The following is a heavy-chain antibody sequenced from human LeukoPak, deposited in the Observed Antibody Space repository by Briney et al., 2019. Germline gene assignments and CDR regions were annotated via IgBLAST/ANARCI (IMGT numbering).Heavy chain of an antibody. D-gene: IGHD6-19*01. CDR3: STEKTDSSGRYYRSFDY. V-gene: IGHV3-15*01. Sequence: GGSLRLSCAASGFTFSNTWMSWVRQAPGKGLEWVGRSQNKTDGGTTDYAAPVKGRFTISRDDSKSTLYLQMNSLKIEDTAVYYCSTEKTDSSGRYYRSFDYWGQGTLVTVSS. CDR2: SQNKTDGGTT. CDR1: GFTFSNTW. J-gene: IGHJ4*02.